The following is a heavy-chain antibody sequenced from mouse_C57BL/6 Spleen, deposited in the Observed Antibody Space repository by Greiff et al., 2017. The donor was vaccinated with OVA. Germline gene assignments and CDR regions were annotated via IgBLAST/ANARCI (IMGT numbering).Heavy chain of an antibody. CDR3: ARQGDYYGSSPAWFAY. J-gene: IGHJ3*01. Sequence: EVHLVESGGGLVKPGGSLKLSCAASGFTFSSYTMSWVRQTPEKRLEWVATISGGGGNTYYPDSVKGRFTISRDNAKNTLYLQMSSLRSEDTALYYCARQGDYYGSSPAWFAYWGQGTLVTVSA. CDR2: ISGGGGNT. V-gene: IGHV5-9*01. D-gene: IGHD1-1*01. CDR1: GFTFSSYT.